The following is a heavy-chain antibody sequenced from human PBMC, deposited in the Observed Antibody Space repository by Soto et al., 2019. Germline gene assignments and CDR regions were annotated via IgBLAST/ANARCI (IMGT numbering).Heavy chain of an antibody. V-gene: IGHV1-69*06. CDR3: ARAIKRWEVNYYFDY. Sequence: LLQSGAEVKEPGSSVRLSCQVSGSTFNNFAFSWVRQXPGQGXXWLGGIVVMSNAADYSQRFQDRVMITADTSTSTLYMELGSLTFDDTAVYYCARAIKRWEVNYYFDYWGQGTLVTVSS. CDR1: GSTFNNFA. CDR2: IVVMSNAA. D-gene: IGHD1-26*01. J-gene: IGHJ4*02.